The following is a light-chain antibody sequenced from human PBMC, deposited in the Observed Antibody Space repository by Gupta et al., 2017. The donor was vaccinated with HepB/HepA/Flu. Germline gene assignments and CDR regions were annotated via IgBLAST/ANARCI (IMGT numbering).Light chain of an antibody. J-gene: IGLJ3*02. CDR1: SSNIGNNF. V-gene: IGLV1-47*01. CDR2: RNN. CDR3: AAWDDSLSGPV. Sequence: QSVLTQPPSASGTPGQRVTISCSGSSSNIGNNFVSWYQQLPRTAPKLLIYRNNQRPSGVPDRFSGSKSVTSASLSISGLRSEDEAEYYCAAWDDSLSGPVFGGGTRVTVL.